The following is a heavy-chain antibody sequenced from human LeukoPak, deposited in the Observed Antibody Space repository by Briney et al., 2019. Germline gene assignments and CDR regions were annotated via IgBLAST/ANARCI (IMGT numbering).Heavy chain of an antibody. Sequence: GASVKVSCKASGYSFVRYGINWVRQAPGHGLEWMGWTSDNNDTTNYAQKLQGRVTMTTDTSTSTAYMELRSLRSDDTAVYYCARDGVPGIAAAGTPDYWGQGTLVTVSS. J-gene: IGHJ4*02. D-gene: IGHD6-13*01. CDR2: TSDNNDTT. CDR3: ARDGVPGIAAAGTPDY. CDR1: GYSFVRYG. V-gene: IGHV1-18*01.